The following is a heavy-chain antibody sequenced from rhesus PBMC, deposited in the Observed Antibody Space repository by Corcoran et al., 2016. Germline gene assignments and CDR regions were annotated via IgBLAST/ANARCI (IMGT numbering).Heavy chain of an antibody. V-gene: IGHV4-93*02. Sequence: QVQLQESGPAVVKPSETLSLTCAVSGGSISSSNWWSWIRQSPGKGLEWIGRIYGSGGSTEDNPSLKSRVTISIDTSKNQFSLKLSSVTAAATAVYYCARRAIAAADFDYWGQGVLVTVSS. CDR3: ARRAIAAADFDY. CDR2: IYGSGGST. J-gene: IGHJ4*01. D-gene: IGHD6-25*01. CDR1: GGSISSSNW.